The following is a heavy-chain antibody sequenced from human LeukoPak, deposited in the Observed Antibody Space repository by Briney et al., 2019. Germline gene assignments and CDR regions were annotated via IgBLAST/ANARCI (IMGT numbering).Heavy chain of an antibody. J-gene: IGHJ5*02. CDR1: GFTFTRNW. CDR2: IIQGESQK. CDR3: AREDWGLWFDP. Sequence: GGPLRLSCAASGFTFTRNWMTWVRQAPGKGLEWVANIIQGESQKNSLGCVKDRFIVSRDNAKNAVYLQMNSLRAEDTALYYCAREDWGLWFDPRGQG. V-gene: IGHV3-7*05. D-gene: IGHD7-27*01.